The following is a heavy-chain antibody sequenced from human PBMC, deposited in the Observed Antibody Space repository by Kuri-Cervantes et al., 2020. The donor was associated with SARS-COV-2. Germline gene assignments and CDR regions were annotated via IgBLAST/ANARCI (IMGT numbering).Heavy chain of an antibody. CDR1: GFTFDDYA. V-gene: IGHV3-48*03. CDR3: ARVDPPLIDSSGLTGIDY. CDR2: ISSSGSTI. J-gene: IGHJ4*02. D-gene: IGHD6-19*01. Sequence: LSLTCAASGFTFDDYAMHWVRQAPGKGLEWVSYISSSGSTIYYADSVKGRFTISRDNAKNSLYLQMNSLRAEDTAVNYCARVDPPLIDSSGLTGIDYWGQGTLVTVSS.